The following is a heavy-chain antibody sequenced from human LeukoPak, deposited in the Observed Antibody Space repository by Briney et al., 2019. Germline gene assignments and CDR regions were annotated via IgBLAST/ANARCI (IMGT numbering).Heavy chain of an antibody. CDR3: AGVLAAIHDYYYYMDV. Sequence: SETLSLTCTVSGGSISSYYWSWIRQPAGKGLEWIGRIYTSGSTNYNPSLKSRVTMSVDTSKNQFSLKLSSVTAADTAVYYCAGVLAAIHDYYYYMDVWGKGTTVTVSS. J-gene: IGHJ6*03. V-gene: IGHV4-4*07. CDR2: IYTSGST. D-gene: IGHD2-2*02. CDR1: GGSISSYY.